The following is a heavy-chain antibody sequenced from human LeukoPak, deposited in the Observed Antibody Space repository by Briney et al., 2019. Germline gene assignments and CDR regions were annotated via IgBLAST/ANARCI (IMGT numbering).Heavy chain of an antibody. V-gene: IGHV3-23*01. J-gene: IGHJ5*02. CDR2: ISGGGERT. Sequence: GGSPRLSCTASGIVFSRTAMNWARQSPGRGLEWLSAISGGGERTFYADSVKGRFTISRDNSKNTLYLQMNSLRAEDTAVYYCAGDGPMTTVTTSWFDPWGQGTLVTVSS. CDR1: GIVFSRTA. CDR3: AGDGPMTTVTTSWFDP. D-gene: IGHD4-11*01.